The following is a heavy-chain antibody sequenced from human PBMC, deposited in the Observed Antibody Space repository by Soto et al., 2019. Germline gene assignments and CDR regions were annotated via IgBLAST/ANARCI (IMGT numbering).Heavy chain of an antibody. V-gene: IGHV1-2*04. CDR2: INPNSGGT. D-gene: IGHD3-10*01. CDR3: AREHGSGSIFDTFDI. Sequence: ASVKVSCKASGYTFTGYYMHCVRQAPGQGLEWMGWINPNSGGTNYAQKFQGWVTMTRDTSISTAYMELSRLRSDDTAVYYCAREHGSGSIFDTFDIWGQGTMVTVSS. CDR1: GYTFTGYY. J-gene: IGHJ3*02.